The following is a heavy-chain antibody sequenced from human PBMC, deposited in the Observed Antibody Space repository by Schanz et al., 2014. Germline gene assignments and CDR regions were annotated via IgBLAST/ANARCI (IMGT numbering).Heavy chain of an antibody. CDR2: ISHSGGSK. J-gene: IGHJ4*02. Sequence: DVQLLESGGGLVQPGGSLRLSCAASGFTFNSYAMTWVRQAPGKGLEWVSSISHSGGSKYYADSVKGRFTISRDNSKNTLYLQMSSLRHEDSAVYYCASPSGYSDYGTYFDFWGQGTLVTVSS. D-gene: IGHD5-12*01. CDR1: GFTFNSYA. V-gene: IGHV3-23*01. CDR3: ASPSGYSDYGTYFDF.